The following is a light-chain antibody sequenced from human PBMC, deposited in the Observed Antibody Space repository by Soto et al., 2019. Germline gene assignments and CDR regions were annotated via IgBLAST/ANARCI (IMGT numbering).Light chain of an antibody. CDR3: SSYTSSSTYV. J-gene: IGLJ1*01. Sequence: QSVLTQPPSVSGSPGQSVTISCTGASSHVGSYNRVSWYQQFPATAPKLLIYEVSNRPSGIPDRFSGSKSGNTASLTISGLQAEDEADYYCSSYTSSSTYVFGTGTKVTVL. V-gene: IGLV2-18*02. CDR1: SSHVGSYNR. CDR2: EVS.